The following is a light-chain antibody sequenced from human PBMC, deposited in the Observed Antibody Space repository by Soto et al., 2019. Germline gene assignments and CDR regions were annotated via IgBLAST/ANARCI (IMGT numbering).Light chain of an antibody. CDR2: AAF. J-gene: IGKJ3*01. CDR3: QQLNSYPLFA. Sequence: DIQLTQSPSFLSASVGDRVTITCRASQGISSYLAWYQQKPGKAPKLLIYAAFTLQSGVPTRFSGSGSGTELSLTISSLKPEDFATNYCQQLNSYPLFAFGPGSKVDIK. V-gene: IGKV1-9*01. CDR1: QGISSY.